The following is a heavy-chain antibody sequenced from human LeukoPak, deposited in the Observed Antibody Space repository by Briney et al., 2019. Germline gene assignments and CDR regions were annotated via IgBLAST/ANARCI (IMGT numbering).Heavy chain of an antibody. CDR1: GFTFSTYA. CDR3: ARSVGSGRFDY. Sequence: GGSLRLSCAASGFTFSTYALHWVRQAPGKGLEWVAVISYDAYYADSVKGRFTISRDNSKNTLYLQMNSLRAEDTAVYFCARSVGSGRFDYWGQGTLVTVSS. J-gene: IGHJ4*02. CDR2: ISYDA. D-gene: IGHD6-19*01. V-gene: IGHV3-30*04.